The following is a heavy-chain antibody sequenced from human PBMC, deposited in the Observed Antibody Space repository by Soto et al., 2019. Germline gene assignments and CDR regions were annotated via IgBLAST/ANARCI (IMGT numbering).Heavy chain of an antibody. J-gene: IGHJ6*02. V-gene: IGHV1-69*13. Sequence: SVKVSCKASGDVFRSYGINWVQQAPGQGLEWMGGIIPISGTTNYARKFQGRVAITADESTDTVYMELSRLRSEDTAVYFCARVRCFNGLCHTADYGMDVWGQGTTVTVSS. CDR3: ARVRCFNGLCHTADYGMDV. D-gene: IGHD2-8*01. CDR1: GDVFRSYG. CDR2: IIPISGTT.